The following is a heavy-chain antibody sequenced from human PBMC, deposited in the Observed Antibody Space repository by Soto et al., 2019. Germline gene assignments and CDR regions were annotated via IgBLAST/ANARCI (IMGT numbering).Heavy chain of an antibody. CDR1: GGTFSSYA. CDR3: GRAYSSSLLYSFDD. D-gene: IGHD6-6*01. CDR2: IIPIFGTA. Sequence: SVKGSSKAAGGTFSSYAISWVRRPPGQGLEWMGGIIPIFGTANYAQKFQGRVTITADESTSTAYMELSSLRSEDTAVYYCGRAYSSSLLYSFDDWGQGTRVTVSS. V-gene: IGHV1-69*13. J-gene: IGHJ4*01.